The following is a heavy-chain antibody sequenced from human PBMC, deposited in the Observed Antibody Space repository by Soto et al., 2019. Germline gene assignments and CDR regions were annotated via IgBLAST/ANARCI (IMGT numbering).Heavy chain of an antibody. CDR1: GYTFTSYG. CDR2: ISAYNGNT. D-gene: IGHD6-19*01. Sequence: ASVKVSCKASGYTFTSYGISWVRQAPGQGLEWMGWISAYNGNTNYAQKLQGRVTMTTDTSTSTAYMELRSLRSDDTAVYYCARVGSSKKTGHYYYYYGMDVWGQGTTVTVSS. V-gene: IGHV1-18*01. J-gene: IGHJ6*02. CDR3: ARVGSSKKTGHYYYYYGMDV.